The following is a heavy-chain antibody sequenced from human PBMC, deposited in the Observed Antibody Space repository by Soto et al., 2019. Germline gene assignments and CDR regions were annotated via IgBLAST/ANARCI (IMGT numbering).Heavy chain of an antibody. J-gene: IGHJ5*02. D-gene: IGHD6-13*01. CDR3: ARGRGLSWYNWFDP. CDR1: GGNFSSYA. Sequence: QAQLVQSGAELKKPGSSVKVSCKASGGNFSSYAISWLRQAPGQGLEWMGGIVPLFGTTNYAQKFKGRLMITADESTTRAYMELSSLRFEDTAVYYCARGRGLSWYNWFDPWGQGSPVTVSS. CDR2: IVPLFGTT. V-gene: IGHV1-69*01.